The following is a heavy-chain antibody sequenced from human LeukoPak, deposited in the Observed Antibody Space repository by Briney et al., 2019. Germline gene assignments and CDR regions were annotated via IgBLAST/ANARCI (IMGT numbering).Heavy chain of an antibody. D-gene: IGHD5/OR15-5a*01. J-gene: IGHJ4*02. CDR2: INPSGGST. Sequence: ASVKVSCKAFGHSLTSYSMHWVRQAPGQGREWMGIINPSGGSTSYAQKFQGRVTMTRDTSTSTVYMEVTSLRSEDTAVYYCARGFDGLRLKGQYFDYWGQGTLVTVSS. CDR1: GHSLTSYS. CDR3: ARGFDGLRLKGQYFDY. V-gene: IGHV1-46*01.